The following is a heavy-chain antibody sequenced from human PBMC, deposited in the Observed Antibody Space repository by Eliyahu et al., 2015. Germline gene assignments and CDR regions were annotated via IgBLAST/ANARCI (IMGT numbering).Heavy chain of an antibody. CDR2: TYYRSKWYN. CDR3: ARESTTYYDILTGPVGVNNWFDP. Sequence: QVQLQQSGPGLVKPSQTLSLTCAISGDXVSSNSAXWNWIXQSPSRGLEWLGRTYYRSKWYNDYAVSVKSRITINPDTSKNQFSLQLNSVTPEDTAVYYCARESTTYYDILTGPVGVNNWFDPWGQGTLVTVSS. V-gene: IGHV6-1*01. CDR1: GDXVSSNSAX. D-gene: IGHD3-9*01. J-gene: IGHJ5*02.